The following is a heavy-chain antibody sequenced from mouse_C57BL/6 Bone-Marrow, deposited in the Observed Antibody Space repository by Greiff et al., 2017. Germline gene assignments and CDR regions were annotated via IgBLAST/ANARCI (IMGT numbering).Heavy chain of an antibody. D-gene: IGHD2-2*01. CDR2: IYIGNGYT. CDR3: ARSLYYGYDPYWYFDV. Sequence: EVQGVESGAELVRPGSSVKMSCKTSGYTFTSYGINWVKQRPGQGLEWIGYIYIGNGYTEYNEKFKGKATLTSDTSSSTAYMQLSSLTSEDSAIYFCARSLYYGYDPYWYFDVWGTGTTVTVSS. V-gene: IGHV1-58*01. J-gene: IGHJ1*03. CDR1: GYTFTSYG.